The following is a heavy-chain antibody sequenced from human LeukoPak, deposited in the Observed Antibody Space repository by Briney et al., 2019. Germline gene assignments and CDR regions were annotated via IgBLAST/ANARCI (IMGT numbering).Heavy chain of an antibody. V-gene: IGHV3-30*18. CDR1: GFTFSSYG. CDR2: ISLDGSNK. Sequence: PGRSLRLSCAASGFTFSSYGMHWVRQAPGKGLEWVAPISLDGSNKDYAESVKGRFTISRDSSKNTLYLQMNSLRAEDTAVYYCAKDGEVSWFGPESYWGQGTLVAVSS. CDR3: AKDGEVSWFGPESY. J-gene: IGHJ4*02. D-gene: IGHD3-10*01.